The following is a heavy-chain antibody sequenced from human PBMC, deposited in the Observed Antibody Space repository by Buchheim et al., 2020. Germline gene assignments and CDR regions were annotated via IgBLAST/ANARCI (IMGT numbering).Heavy chain of an antibody. V-gene: IGHV1-8*01. CDR2: MNPNSGNT. Sequence: QVQLVQSGAEVKTPGASVKVSCKASGYTVTSYDINWVRQATGRGLEWMGWMNPNSGNTGYAQKFQGSVTMTRDTSISTVYMELSSLRSEDTAVYYCAREVSMIRGLFNYWGQGTL. CDR1: GYTVTSYD. CDR3: AREVSMIRGLFNY. D-gene: IGHD3-10*01. J-gene: IGHJ4*02.